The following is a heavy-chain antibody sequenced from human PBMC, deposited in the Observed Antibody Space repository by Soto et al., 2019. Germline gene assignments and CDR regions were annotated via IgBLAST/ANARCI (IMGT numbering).Heavy chain of an antibody. CDR2: IGDSGKDT. V-gene: IGHV3-23*01. D-gene: IGHD7-27*01. J-gene: IGHJ6*04. CDR3: VNGGWGSVVDV. CDR1: GFSFSSYS. Sequence: EVQLLESGGGLVQTGGSLRLSCEASGFSFSSYSMSWVRQAPGKGLEWVSTIGDSGKDTYYADSVKGRFTISRDNSKNTLHLQMHSLRAADTALYHCVNGGWGSVVDVCGKGTTVTVSS.